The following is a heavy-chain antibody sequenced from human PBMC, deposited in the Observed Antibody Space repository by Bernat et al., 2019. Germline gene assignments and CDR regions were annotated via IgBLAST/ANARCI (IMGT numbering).Heavy chain of an antibody. CDR2: INNDGSRT. V-gene: IGHV3-74*01. CDR3: ASLCCSGLSSSDY. D-gene: IGHD2-15*01. J-gene: IGHJ4*01. CDR1: GFTSSSNW. Sequence: EVHLVESGGGLVQPGGSLRLSCAASGFTSSSNWMHWVRQVPGKGLVWVSSINNDGSRTTYADSVKGRFTVSRDNAESTLYLQMNSLRVEDTAVYYCASLCCSGLSSSDYWGQGTLVTVSS.